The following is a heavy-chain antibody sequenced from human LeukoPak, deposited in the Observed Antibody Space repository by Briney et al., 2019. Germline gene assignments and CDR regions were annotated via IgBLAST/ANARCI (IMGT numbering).Heavy chain of an antibody. J-gene: IGHJ4*02. D-gene: IGHD3-9*01. CDR3: ARDRSDRYFDWSIDY. V-gene: IGHV3-30*04. CDR1: GFTFSSYA. CDR2: ISYDGSNK. Sequence: PGRSLRLSCAASGFTFSSYAMRWVRQAPGKGLEWVAVISYDGSNKYYADSVKGRFTISRDNSKNTLYLQMNSLRAEDTAVYYCARDRSDRYFDWSIDYWGQGTLVTVSS.